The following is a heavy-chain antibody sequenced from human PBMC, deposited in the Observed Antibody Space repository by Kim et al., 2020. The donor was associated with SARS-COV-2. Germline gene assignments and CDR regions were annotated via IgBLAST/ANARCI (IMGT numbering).Heavy chain of an antibody. CDR3: AKEGTTRTTFIEY. D-gene: IGHD1-1*01. V-gene: IGHV3-23*01. Sequence: GGSLRLSCAASGFSFSDYAMSWVRQAPGKGLEWVSTFSGGGGSLYYADSVRGRFIISRDNSKSTLYLQMNSLRAEDTAVYYCAKEGTTRTTFIEYWGQGTLVTVSS. CDR1: GFSFSDYA. J-gene: IGHJ4*02. CDR2: FSGGGGSL.